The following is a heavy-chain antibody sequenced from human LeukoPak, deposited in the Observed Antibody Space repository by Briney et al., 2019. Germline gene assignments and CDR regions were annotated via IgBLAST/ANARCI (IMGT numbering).Heavy chain of an antibody. CDR1: GGSITSYY. Sequence: PSETLSLTCTVSGGSITSYYWGWIRQPPGKGLEWIGSIYHSGSTYYNPSLKSRVTISVDTSKNQFSLKLSSVTAADTAVYYCARGSSSGWYVDYWGQGTLVTVSS. CDR2: IYHSGST. CDR3: ARGSSSGWYVDY. J-gene: IGHJ4*02. V-gene: IGHV4-38-2*02. D-gene: IGHD6-19*01.